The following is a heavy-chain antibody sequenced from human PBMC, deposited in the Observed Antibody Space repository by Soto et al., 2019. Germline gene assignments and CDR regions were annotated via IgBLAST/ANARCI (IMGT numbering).Heavy chain of an antibody. D-gene: IGHD2-21*02. CDR3: ARVPGVVVSADDAFDI. J-gene: IGHJ3*02. V-gene: IGHV4-4*02. CDR1: GGSVSSNNW. Sequence: QVQLQESGPGLVKPSGTLSLTCAVSGGSVSSNNWWSWVRQSPGKGLEWMGEIYHSGSAHYNPSLKGRATRSLDKSKNLFSLRLTSVTAADTAVYYCARVPGVVVSADDAFDIWGPGTRVIVSS. CDR2: IYHSGSA.